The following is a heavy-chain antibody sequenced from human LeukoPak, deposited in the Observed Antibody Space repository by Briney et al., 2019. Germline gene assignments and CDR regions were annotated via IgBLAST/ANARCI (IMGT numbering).Heavy chain of an antibody. CDR1: GGSICSGGYY. V-gene: IGHV4-31*03. Sequence: SETLSLTCTVSGGSICSGGYYWSWIRQHPGKGLEWIGYIYYSGSTYYNPSLKSRVTISVDTSKNQFSLKLSSVTAADTAVYYCARMHPGSSSWYEDCYYYGMDVWGQGPTVTV. CDR2: IYYSGST. J-gene: IGHJ6*02. CDR3: ARMHPGSSSWYEDCYYYGMDV. D-gene: IGHD6-13*01.